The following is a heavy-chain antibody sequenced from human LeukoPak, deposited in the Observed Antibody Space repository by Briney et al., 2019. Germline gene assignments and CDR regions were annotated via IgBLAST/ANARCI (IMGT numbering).Heavy chain of an antibody. D-gene: IGHD3-16*02. J-gene: IGHJ4*02. CDR2: FSGDGDTT. CDR3: AKGSRLGEISLYRPFDY. CDR1: GFTFVDYA. V-gene: IGHV3-43*02. Sequence: PGGSLRLSCAASGFTFVDYAMHWVRQAPGKGLECVSLFSGDGDTTYYTDSVKGRFTISRDNSKNSLSLQMNSLKTEDTALYYCAKGSRLGEISLYRPFDYWGQGILVTVSS.